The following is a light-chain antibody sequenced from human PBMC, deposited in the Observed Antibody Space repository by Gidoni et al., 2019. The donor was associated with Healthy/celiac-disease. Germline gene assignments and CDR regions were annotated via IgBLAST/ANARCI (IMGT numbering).Light chain of an antibody. CDR1: QSISSY. Sequence: DLQMTHSPSSLSASVGDRVTITCRASQSISSYLNWYQQKPGNAPKLLIYAASRMQSGIPSRFSGSGSGTDFTLTISSLQPEDFATYYCQQSYSTPRTFGQGTKVEIK. CDR2: AAS. J-gene: IGKJ1*01. V-gene: IGKV1-39*01. CDR3: QQSYSTPRT.